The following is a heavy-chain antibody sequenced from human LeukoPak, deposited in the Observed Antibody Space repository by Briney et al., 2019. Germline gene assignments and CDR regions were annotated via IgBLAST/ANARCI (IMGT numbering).Heavy chain of an antibody. CDR3: TRGGGGSFPHY. CDR2: IYSGRST. V-gene: IGHV3-53*01. CDR1: GFTVSSNF. J-gene: IGHJ4*02. Sequence: GGSLRLSCAASGFTVSSNFLSWVRQPPGKGLEWVSDIYSGRSTYYADSVKGRFTISRDNSKNTLYLQMNSLRAEDTAVYYCTRGGGGSFPHYWGQGTLVTVSS. D-gene: IGHD2-21*01.